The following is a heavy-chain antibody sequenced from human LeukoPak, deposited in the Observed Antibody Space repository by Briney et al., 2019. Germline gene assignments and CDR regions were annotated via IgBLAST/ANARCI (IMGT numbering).Heavy chain of an antibody. CDR1: GFTFSSYW. D-gene: IGHD3-10*01. J-gene: IGHJ3*02. Sequence: GGSLRLSCAASGFTFSSYWMSWVRQAPGKGLEWVANIKQDGSEKYYVDSVKGRFTISRDNAKNSLYLQMYSLRAEDTAVYYCARDAPQVYGSGSLDAFDIWGQGTMVTVSS. CDR3: ARDAPQVYGSGSLDAFDI. CDR2: IKQDGSEK. V-gene: IGHV3-7*01.